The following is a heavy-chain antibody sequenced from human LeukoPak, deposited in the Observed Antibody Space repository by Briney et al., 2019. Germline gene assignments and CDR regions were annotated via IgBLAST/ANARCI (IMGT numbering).Heavy chain of an antibody. CDR1: GFTFDDYA. D-gene: IGHD5-18*01. CDR3: ARGSVQLWLRDTYYYMDV. J-gene: IGHJ6*03. CDR2: INWNGRIT. V-gene: IGHV3-20*04. Sequence: GGSLRLSCAASGFTFDDYAMNWGRHVPGRGLEWVSGINWNGRITEYADSVKDRFTISRQNPNNSLYLYMNNLGGEDTALYFCARGSVQLWLRDTYYYMDVWGKGTTVTVSS.